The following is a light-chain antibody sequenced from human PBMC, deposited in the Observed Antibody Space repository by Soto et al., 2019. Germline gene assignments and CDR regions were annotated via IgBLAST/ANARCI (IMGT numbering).Light chain of an antibody. Sequence: EIVMTQSPATLSVSPGERATLSCRASRSFSSNLAWYQQKPGQAPRLLIYGASTRATGIPARFSGSGSGTEFTLTISSLQSEDFAVYYCQQYNNWPPWTFGPGTKVEIK. J-gene: IGKJ1*01. CDR3: QQYNNWPPWT. CDR2: GAS. V-gene: IGKV3-15*01. CDR1: RSFSSN.